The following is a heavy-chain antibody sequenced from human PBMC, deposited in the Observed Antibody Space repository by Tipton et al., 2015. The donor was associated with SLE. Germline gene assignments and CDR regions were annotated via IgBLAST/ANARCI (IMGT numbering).Heavy chain of an antibody. Sequence: TLSLTCTVSGGSISSYYWSWIRQPPGKGLEWIGYIHHSGSTSYSPSLRSRVTISVDTSKNSLSLKVNSVTAADTAVYFCARLGSTTYLTLDGFYFDYWGQGTRVTVSS. J-gene: IGHJ4*02. V-gene: IGHV4-59*08. CDR3: ARLGSTTYLTLDGFYFDY. CDR2: IHHSGST. D-gene: IGHD2/OR15-2a*01. CDR1: GGSISSYY.